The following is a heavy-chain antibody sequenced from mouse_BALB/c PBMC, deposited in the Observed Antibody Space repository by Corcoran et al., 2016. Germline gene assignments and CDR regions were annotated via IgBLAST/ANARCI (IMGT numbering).Heavy chain of an antibody. Sequence: EVQLQQSGAELVKPGASVKLSCTASGFNIKDTYMHWVKQRPEQGLEWIGRIDPANGNTKYDPKFQGKATITADTSSNTAYLQISSLTSEDTADYYCANWDWYFDVWGEGTTVTVSS. CDR1: GFNIKDTY. CDR2: IDPANGNT. V-gene: IGHV14-3*02. D-gene: IGHD4-1*01. J-gene: IGHJ1*01. CDR3: ANWDWYFDV.